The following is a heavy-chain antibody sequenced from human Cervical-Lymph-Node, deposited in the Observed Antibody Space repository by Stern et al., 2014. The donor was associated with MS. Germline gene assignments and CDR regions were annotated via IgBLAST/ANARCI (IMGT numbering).Heavy chain of an antibody. J-gene: IGHJ5*02. Sequence: VQLVESGAEARKPGASVKISCKASGYGFTDFYLFWVRQAPGKGLECMGWINAANGGSKYVEKFQGRVSVTRDTSVSTTYLELRRLTSDDTAVYYCARRGVLGDMDLWGQGTPVTVSS. V-gene: IGHV1-2*02. CDR1: GYGFTDFY. CDR2: INAANGGS. CDR3: ARRGVLGDMDL. D-gene: IGHD3-10*01.